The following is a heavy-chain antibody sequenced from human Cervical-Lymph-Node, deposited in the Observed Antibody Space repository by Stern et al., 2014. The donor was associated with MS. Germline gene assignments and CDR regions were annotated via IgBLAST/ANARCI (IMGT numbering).Heavy chain of an antibody. Sequence: QVQLVESGAEVMKPGSSVKVSCKASGGTFSKFPSSWVRQAPGQGLEWMGGIFPVFATPTYAQEFRGRVTITADVSTSTVYMELSSLRSDDTAVYYCALSSETSDRWYSLGYDLWGQGTLVTVSS. CDR1: GGTFSKFP. CDR2: IFPVFATP. J-gene: IGHJ5*02. D-gene: IGHD6-13*01. V-gene: IGHV1-69*01. CDR3: ALSSETSDRWYSLGYDL.